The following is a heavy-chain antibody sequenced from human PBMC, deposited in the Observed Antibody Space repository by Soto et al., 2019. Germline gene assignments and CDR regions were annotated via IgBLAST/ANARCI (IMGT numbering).Heavy chain of an antibody. CDR3: ARVEQQLDYYYYGMDV. D-gene: IGHD6-13*01. CDR2: IYHSGST. J-gene: IGHJ6*02. V-gene: IGHV4-4*02. CDR1: GGSISSSNW. Sequence: SETLSLTCAVSGGSISSSNWWSWVRQPPGKGLEWIGEIYHSGSTNYNPSLKSRVTISVDKSKNQFSLKLSSVTAADTAVYYCARVEQQLDYYYYGMDVWGQGTTVTVSS.